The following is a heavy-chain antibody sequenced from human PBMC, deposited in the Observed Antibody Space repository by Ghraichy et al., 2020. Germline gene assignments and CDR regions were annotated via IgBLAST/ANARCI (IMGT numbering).Heavy chain of an antibody. CDR3: AKGRGRYSGIDYFDY. D-gene: IGHD1-26*01. CDR1: GFTFSNYA. J-gene: IGHJ4*02. V-gene: IGHV3-23*01. Sequence: GESLNISCAASGFTFSNYAMSWVRQAPGKGLEWVSAISGSGSSTYYADSVKGRFTISRDNSKNTLYLQMNSLRAEDTAVYYCAKGRGRYSGIDYFDYWGQGTLVTVSS. CDR2: ISGSGSST.